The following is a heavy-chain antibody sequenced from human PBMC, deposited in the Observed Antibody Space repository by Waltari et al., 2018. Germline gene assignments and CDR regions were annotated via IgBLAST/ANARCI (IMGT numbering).Heavy chain of an antibody. CDR1: GYTFTSYD. V-gene: IGHV1-8*01. Sequence: QVQLMQSGAEVKKPGASVKVSCKASGYTFTSYDFNWVRQATGQGLEWMGWMNPNSGSTGYAQKFQGRVTMTRNTSIATASMELSSLSFEDTAVYYCARGGVYGSGSYSWFDPWGQGTLVTVSS. CDR3: ARGGVYGSGSYSWFDP. CDR2: MNPNSGST. D-gene: IGHD3-10*01. J-gene: IGHJ5*02.